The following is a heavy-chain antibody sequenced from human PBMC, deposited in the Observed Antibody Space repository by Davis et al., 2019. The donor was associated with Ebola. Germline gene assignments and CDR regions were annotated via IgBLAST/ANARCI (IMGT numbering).Heavy chain of an antibody. J-gene: IGHJ6*04. CDR2: VTSSGGGT. D-gene: IGHD6-19*01. CDR1: GFIFSSYA. Sequence: GGSLRLSCAASGFIFSSYAMTWARQAPGKGLEWVSAVTSSGGGTYYADSVKGRFTISRDNSKNTLYLQMTSLRVDDTAVYYCAKGGSGWPSDYSYGLGVWGKGTTVTVSS. V-gene: IGHV3-23*01. CDR3: AKGGSGWPSDYSYGLGV.